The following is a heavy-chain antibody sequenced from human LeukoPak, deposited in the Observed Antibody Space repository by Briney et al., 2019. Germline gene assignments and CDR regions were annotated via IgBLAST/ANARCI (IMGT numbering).Heavy chain of an antibody. CDR2: INPNSGAT. D-gene: IGHD3-22*01. CDR3: ARQTYYYDSSWYY. CDR1: GYTFTDYF. V-gene: IGHV1-2*02. Sequence: ASMKVSCKASGYTFTDYFMLWVRQAPGQGLEWMGWINPNSGATNYAQKFQGRVTMTRDTSITTAYMELSGLTSDDTAVYYCARQTYYYDSSWYYWGQGTLVTVSS. J-gene: IGHJ4*02.